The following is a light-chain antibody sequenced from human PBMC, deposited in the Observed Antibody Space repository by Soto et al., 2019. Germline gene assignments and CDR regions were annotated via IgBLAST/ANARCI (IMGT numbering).Light chain of an antibody. CDR1: TSNIGNNY. V-gene: IGLV1-51*01. Sequence: QSVLTQPPSVSAAPGQKVTISCSGSTSNIGNNYVSWYQQVPGTAPKFLIYDNNKRPSGIPDRFSGSKSGTSATLGITGLQTGDEGDYYCGTWDSSLSAGVFGGGTKLTVL. J-gene: IGLJ2*01. CDR3: GTWDSSLSAGV. CDR2: DNN.